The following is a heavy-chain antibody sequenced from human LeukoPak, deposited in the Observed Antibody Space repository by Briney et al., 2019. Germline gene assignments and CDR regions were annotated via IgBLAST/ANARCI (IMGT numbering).Heavy chain of an antibody. J-gene: IGHJ4*02. D-gene: IGHD6-19*01. CDR2: IYYSGST. CDR3: WRDLGAVAGTAEGPFDY. Sequence: SETLSLTCTGFGVSICSIYWSWLRQPQGQGLVWIVNIYYSGSTNYNNSLKSRVTISVDTTKNQFSLKLSSRTAADTAVYYCWRDLGAVAGTAEGPFDYWGQGTLVTVSS. V-gene: IGHV4-59*01. CDR1: GVSICSIY.